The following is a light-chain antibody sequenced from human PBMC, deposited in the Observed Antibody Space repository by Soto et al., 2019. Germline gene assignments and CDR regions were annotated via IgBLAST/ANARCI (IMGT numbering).Light chain of an antibody. V-gene: IGLV2-14*01. J-gene: IGLJ2*01. CDR1: SSDVGRYDY. Sequence: QSVLTQPASVSGSPGQSITISCTGTSSDVGRYDYVSWYQQHPGKAPKLMIYEVSNRPSGVSNRFSGSKSGNTASLTISGLQAEDEADYYCSSYAGSSVLFGGGTKLTVL. CDR3: SSYAGSSVL. CDR2: EVS.